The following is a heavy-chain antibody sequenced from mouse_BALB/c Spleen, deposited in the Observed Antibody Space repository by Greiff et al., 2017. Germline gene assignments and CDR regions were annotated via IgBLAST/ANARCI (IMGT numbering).Heavy chain of an antibody. D-gene: IGHD2-4*01. CDR2: INSNGGST. J-gene: IGHJ2*01. Sequence: DVKLVESGGGLVKLGGSLKLSCAASGFTFSSYYMSWVRQTPEKRLELVAAINSNGGSTYYPDTVKGRFTISRDNAKNTLYLQMSSLKSEDTALYYCARQRYDYDVGYFDYWGQGTTLTVSS. V-gene: IGHV5-6-2*01. CDR3: ARQRYDYDVGYFDY. CDR1: GFTFSSYY.